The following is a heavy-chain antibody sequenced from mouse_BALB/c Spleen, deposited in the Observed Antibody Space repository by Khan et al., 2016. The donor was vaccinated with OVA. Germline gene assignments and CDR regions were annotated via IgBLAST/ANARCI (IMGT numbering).Heavy chain of an antibody. V-gene: IGHV3-2*02. CDR2: ISYSGRT. CDR1: GYSITSDYA. D-gene: IGHD2-3*01. J-gene: IGHJ3*01. Sequence: EVELVESGPGLVKPSQSLSLTCTVTGYSITSDYAWNWIRQFPGNKLEWMGYISYSGRTSYTPSLKSRISVTRDTSKNQFFLQLNSVTTEDTATYYCVMGRTYWGQGTLVTVSA. CDR3: VMGRTY.